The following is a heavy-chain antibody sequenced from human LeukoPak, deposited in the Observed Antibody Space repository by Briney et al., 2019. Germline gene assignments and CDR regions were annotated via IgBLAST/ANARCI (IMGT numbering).Heavy chain of an antibody. CDR1: GGSISTYH. V-gene: IGHV4-59*08. CDR3: VRYTLTGLYYFDS. Sequence: SETLSLTCTVSGGSISTYHWSWIRQPPGKGLEWIGYIYYSGSTNYNPSLKSRVTISVDTSKNQFSLKLSSVTAADTAVYYCVRYTLTGLYYFDSWGQGTLVTVSS. J-gene: IGHJ4*02. D-gene: IGHD3-9*01. CDR2: IYYSGST.